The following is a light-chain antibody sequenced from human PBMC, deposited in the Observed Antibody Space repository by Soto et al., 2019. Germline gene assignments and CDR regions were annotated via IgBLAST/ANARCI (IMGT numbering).Light chain of an antibody. CDR3: HQYGTSLQT. V-gene: IGKV3-20*01. Sequence: EIVLTQSPGTLSLSPGERATLSCGASQSVTSNFLAWYQQKPGQAPRLLIYGASSRATGIPDRFSGSGSGTDFTLTISRLEPEDFAVYYCHQYGTSLQTFGQGTKLEIK. J-gene: IGKJ2*01. CDR1: QSVTSNF. CDR2: GAS.